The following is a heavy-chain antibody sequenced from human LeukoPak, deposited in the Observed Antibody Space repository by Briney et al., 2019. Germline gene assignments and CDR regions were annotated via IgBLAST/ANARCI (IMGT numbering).Heavy chain of an antibody. Sequence: PGGSLRLSCAASGLTFSSYGMSWVRQAPGKGLEWVSAFSGSGGSTYYADSVKGRFTISRDDSKNTLYLQMNSLRAEDTALYYCARSGGVRFDPWGQGTLVTVSS. V-gene: IGHV3-23*01. J-gene: IGHJ5*02. CDR1: GLTFSSYG. CDR2: FSGSGGST. D-gene: IGHD3-16*01. CDR3: ARSGGVRFDP.